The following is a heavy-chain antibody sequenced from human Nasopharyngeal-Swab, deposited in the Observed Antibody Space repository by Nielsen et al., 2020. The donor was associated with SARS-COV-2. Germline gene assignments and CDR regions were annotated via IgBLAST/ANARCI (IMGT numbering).Heavy chain of an antibody. CDR1: GFTFSSYE. V-gene: IGHV3-48*03. CDR2: ISSSGSTI. J-gene: IGHJ6*02. Sequence: GGSLRLSSAASGFTFSSYEMNWVRQAPGKGLEWVSYISSSGSTIYYADSVKGRFTISRDNAKNSLYLQMNSLRAEDTAVYYCARGGTYYDFWSGYYNYYYGMDVWGQGTTVTVSS. CDR3: ARGGTYYDFWSGYYNYYYGMDV. D-gene: IGHD3-3*01.